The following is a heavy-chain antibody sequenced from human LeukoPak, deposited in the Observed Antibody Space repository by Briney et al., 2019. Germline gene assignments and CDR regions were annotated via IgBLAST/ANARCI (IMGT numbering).Heavy chain of an antibody. Sequence: GGSLRLSCAASGFTFSSYWMTWVRQAPGKGLEWVAFIRYDGSNKYYADSVKGRFTISRDNSKNTLYLQMNSLRAEDTAVYYCAKVKGVSHYFDYWGQGTLVTVSS. J-gene: IGHJ4*02. CDR3: AKVKGVSHYFDY. V-gene: IGHV3-30*02. D-gene: IGHD2-8*01. CDR1: GFTFSSYW. CDR2: IRYDGSNK.